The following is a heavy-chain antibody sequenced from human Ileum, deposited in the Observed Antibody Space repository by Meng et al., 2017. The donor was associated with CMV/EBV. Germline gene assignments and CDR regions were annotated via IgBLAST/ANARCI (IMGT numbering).Heavy chain of an antibody. Sequence: ASVKVSCKTSGYTFIGYYMHWVRQAPGQGLEWMGWINPNTHDTKFAQKFQGRVTLTRDTSISTAYMELSSLTSDDTAVYYCAREGSISGSLYWGQGKLVTVSS. CDR1: GYTFIGYY. J-gene: IGHJ4*02. CDR3: AREGSISGSLY. D-gene: IGHD1-26*01. CDR2: INPNTHDT. V-gene: IGHV1-2*02.